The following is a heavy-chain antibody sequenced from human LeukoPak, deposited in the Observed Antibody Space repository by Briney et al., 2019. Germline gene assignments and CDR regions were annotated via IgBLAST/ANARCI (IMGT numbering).Heavy chain of an antibody. CDR3: TIMHGYYDGSGYWVQ. J-gene: IGHJ4*02. CDR2: ITTTGATT. D-gene: IGHD3-22*01. Sequence: GGSLRPSCAASGFTFGSYDMSWVRQAPGKGLEWVAFITTTGATTSYAGSVKGRFTISRDNARDTLYMQMNSLRDEDTALYYCTIMHGYYDGSGYWVQWGQGTLVTVSS. CDR1: GFTFGSYD. V-gene: IGHV3-23*01.